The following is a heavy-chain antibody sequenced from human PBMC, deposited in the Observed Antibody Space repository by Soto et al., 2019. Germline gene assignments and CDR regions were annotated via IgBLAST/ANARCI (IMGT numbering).Heavy chain of an antibody. V-gene: IGHV3-9*01. Sequence: GGSLRLSCAASGFTFDDYAMHWVRQAPGKGLEWVSGISWNSGSIGYADSVKGRFTISRDNAKNSLYLQMNSLRAEDTALYYCAKTMVRGVTTLDYWGQGNLVTVSS. CDR2: ISWNSGSI. CDR3: AKTMVRGVTTLDY. J-gene: IGHJ4*02. D-gene: IGHD3-10*01. CDR1: GFTFDDYA.